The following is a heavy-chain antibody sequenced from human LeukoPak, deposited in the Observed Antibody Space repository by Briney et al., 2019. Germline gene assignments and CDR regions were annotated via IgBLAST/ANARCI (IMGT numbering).Heavy chain of an antibody. Sequence: SEILSLTCAVYGGSFSGYDWSWIRQPPGKGLEWIGEINHSGSTNYSPFLKSRVTISVDTSKNHFSLKVRSVTAADTAVYYCARGHGGLGGMDVWGQGTTVTVSS. D-gene: IGHD2-15*01. V-gene: IGHV4-34*01. CDR3: ARGHGGLGGMDV. J-gene: IGHJ6*02. CDR1: GGSFSGYD. CDR2: INHSGST.